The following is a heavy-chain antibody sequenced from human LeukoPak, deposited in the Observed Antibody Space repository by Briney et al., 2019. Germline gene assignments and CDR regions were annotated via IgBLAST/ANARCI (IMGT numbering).Heavy chain of an antibody. V-gene: IGHV4-59*01. CDR3: AGDPGGRGSFDI. D-gene: IGHD4-23*01. J-gene: IGHJ3*02. CDR2: IYYTGST. CDR1: GGXISSYY. Sequence: SETLSLTCIVSGGXISSYYCSWIRQPPGKGLEWIAYIYYTGSTNYNPSLKSRVTISVDTSKNQFSLKLSSVTAADTAMYYCAGDPGGRGSFDIWGQGTMVTVSS.